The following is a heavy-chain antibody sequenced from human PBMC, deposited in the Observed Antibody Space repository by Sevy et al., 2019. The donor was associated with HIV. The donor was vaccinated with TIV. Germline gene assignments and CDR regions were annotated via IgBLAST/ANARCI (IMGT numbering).Heavy chain of an antibody. Sequence: ASVKVSCKASGYTFTIYGISWVRQAPGQGLEWMGWISGYNGNTNYAQKFQDRVTMNTDTSTRTAYMELRSLRSDDTAVYYCARESGAVGATGYGFDIWGQGTMVTVSS. V-gene: IGHV1-18*01. CDR3: ARESGAVGATGYGFDI. CDR2: ISGYNGNT. J-gene: IGHJ3*02. CDR1: GYTFTIYG. D-gene: IGHD1-26*01.